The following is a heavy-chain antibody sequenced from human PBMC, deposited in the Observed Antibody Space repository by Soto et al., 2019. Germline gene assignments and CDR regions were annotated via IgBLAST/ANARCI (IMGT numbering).Heavy chain of an antibody. CDR2: FDPEDGET. Sequence: ASVKVSCKVSGYTLTELSMHWVRQAPGKGLEWMGGFDPEDGETIYAQKFQGRVTMTEDTSTDTAYMELSSLRSEDTAVYYCARDDTNYLKDIVVVPAAKGMDVWGQGTTVTVSS. J-gene: IGHJ6*02. D-gene: IGHD2-2*01. V-gene: IGHV1-24*01. CDR3: ARDDTNYLKDIVVVPAAKGMDV. CDR1: GYTLTELS.